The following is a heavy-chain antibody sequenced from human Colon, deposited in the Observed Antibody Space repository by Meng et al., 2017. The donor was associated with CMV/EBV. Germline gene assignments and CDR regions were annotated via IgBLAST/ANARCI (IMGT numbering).Heavy chain of an antibody. Sequence: GGSLRLSCAASGFTFSSYSMNWVRQAPGKGLEWVSSIGSSVSYIYYADSVKGRFTISRDNAKNSLYLQMNSLRAEDTAVYYCAREGSSSYFDYWGQGTLVTVSS. CDR2: IGSSVSYI. CDR1: GFTFSSYS. J-gene: IGHJ4*02. D-gene: IGHD6-13*01. V-gene: IGHV3-21*01. CDR3: AREGSSSYFDY.